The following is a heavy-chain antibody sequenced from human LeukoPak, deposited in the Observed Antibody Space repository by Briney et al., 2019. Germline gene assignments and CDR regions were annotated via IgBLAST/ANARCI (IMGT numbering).Heavy chain of an antibody. D-gene: IGHD2-21*01. V-gene: IGHV1-8*02. Sequence: GGTVTVSCKASGYTFTSDGMRWGRRAPGQGLEGMGWMNPNSGNTVYAQKLQGRVKMNRRTSIRTAYMELSSLRFEETAGYYCTISVPNGHIDYWGQGTLVTVSS. CDR3: TISVPNGHIDY. J-gene: IGHJ4*02. CDR2: MNPNSGNT. CDR1: GYTFTSDG.